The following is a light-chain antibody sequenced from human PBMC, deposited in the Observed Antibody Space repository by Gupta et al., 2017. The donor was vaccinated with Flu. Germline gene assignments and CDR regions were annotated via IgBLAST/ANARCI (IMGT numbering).Light chain of an antibody. Sequence: QSALTQPASVSGSPGQSIPVSCTGTSSDLGGYHYVSWYQHHPGKAPKLIIFEVNHRPSGVSNRFSGSKSGNTASLTISGLQAENEADYYCSSYSSTNILIFGGGTKVTVL. V-gene: IGLV2-14*01. CDR1: SSDLGGYHY. J-gene: IGLJ2*01. CDR2: EVN. CDR3: SSYSSTNILI.